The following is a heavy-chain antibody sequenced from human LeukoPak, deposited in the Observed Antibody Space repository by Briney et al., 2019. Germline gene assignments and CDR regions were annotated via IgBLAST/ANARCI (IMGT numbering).Heavy chain of an antibody. Sequence: SETLSLTCTVSGGSISSSSYYWGWIRQPPGKGLEWIGNIYYSGSTYYNPSLKSRVTISVDTSKNQFSLKLSSVTAADTAVYYCARLGAYFVVPAAIPNWFDPWGQGTLVTVSS. D-gene: IGHD2-2*01. CDR3: ARLGAYFVVPAAIPNWFDP. CDR1: GGSISSSSYY. CDR2: IYYSGST. J-gene: IGHJ5*02. V-gene: IGHV4-39*01.